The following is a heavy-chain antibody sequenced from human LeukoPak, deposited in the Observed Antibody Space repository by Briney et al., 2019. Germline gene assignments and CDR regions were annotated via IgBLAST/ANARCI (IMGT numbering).Heavy chain of an antibody. Sequence: SETLSLTCAVYGGSFSGYYWSWIRQPPGKGLEWIGEINHSGSTNYNPSLKSRVTISVDTSKNQFSLKLSSVTAADTAVYYCARAQLRLAFDYWGQGTLVTVSS. V-gene: IGHV4-34*01. D-gene: IGHD2-2*01. CDR1: GGSFSGYY. CDR3: ARAQLRLAFDY. CDR2: INHSGST. J-gene: IGHJ4*02.